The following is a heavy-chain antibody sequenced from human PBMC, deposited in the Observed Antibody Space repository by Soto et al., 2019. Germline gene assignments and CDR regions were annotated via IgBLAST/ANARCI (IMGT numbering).Heavy chain of an antibody. Sequence: EVQLVESGGGLVKPGGSLRLSCVASGFTFSGYSINWVRQAPGKGLEWVSYISGPSIYIYYADSVKGRFTISRDNAKSAVYLQINSLRAEDTAVYYCARGFRNGFSVWGQGTTVSVSS. CDR2: ISGPSIYI. CDR3: ARGFRNGFSV. CDR1: GFTFSGYS. D-gene: IGHD2-8*01. J-gene: IGHJ6*02. V-gene: IGHV3-21*01.